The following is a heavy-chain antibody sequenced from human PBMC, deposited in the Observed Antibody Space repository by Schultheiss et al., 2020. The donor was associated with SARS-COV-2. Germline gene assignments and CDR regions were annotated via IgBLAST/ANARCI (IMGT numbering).Heavy chain of an antibody. CDR2: IIPIFGSA. D-gene: IGHD6-19*01. CDR1: GGTFSSYA. V-gene: IGHV1-69*13. Sequence: SVKVSCKASGGTFSSYAISWVRQAPGQGLEWMGGIIPIFGSANYAQKFQGRVTITADESTSTAYMELSSLRSEDTAVYYCASLRQWLGYYYYYGMDVWGQGTTVTVSS. CDR3: ASLRQWLGYYYYYGMDV. J-gene: IGHJ6*02.